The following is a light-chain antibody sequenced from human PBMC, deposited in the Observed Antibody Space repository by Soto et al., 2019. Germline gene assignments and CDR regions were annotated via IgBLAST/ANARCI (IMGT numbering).Light chain of an antibody. CDR3: SSYTTSSTLEV. J-gene: IGLJ2*01. Sequence: QSALTQPASVSGSPGQSITISCTGTSSDVGGYNYVSWYQQHPGKVPKLLIYDVSKRPSGVSDRFSGSKSGNTASPTISGLQAEDEADYYCSSYTTSSTLEVFGGGTKLTVL. CDR2: DVS. CDR1: SSDVGGYNY. V-gene: IGLV2-14*01.